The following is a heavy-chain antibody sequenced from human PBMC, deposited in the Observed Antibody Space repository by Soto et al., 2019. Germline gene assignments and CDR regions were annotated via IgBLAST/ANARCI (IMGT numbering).Heavy chain of an antibody. J-gene: IGHJ6*02. CDR3: AKDEVLVVAVARDYYGMDV. CDR2: ISYDGNNK. V-gene: IGHV3-30*18. D-gene: IGHD2-15*01. Sequence: PGGSLRLSCAASGFTFSSYGMHWVRQAPGKGLEWVAVISYDGNNKYYADSVKGRFTISRDNSKNTLYLQMNSLRAEDTAVYYCAKDEVLVVAVARDYYGMDVWGQGSTVTGSS. CDR1: GFTFSSYG.